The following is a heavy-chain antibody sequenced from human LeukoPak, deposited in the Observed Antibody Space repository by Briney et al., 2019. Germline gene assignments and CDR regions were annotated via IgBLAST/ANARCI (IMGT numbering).Heavy chain of an antibody. D-gene: IGHD4-17*01. CDR2: IFPGDSDT. Sequence: GESLKISCKGSGYSFTSYWIAWVRQMPGRGLEWMGTIFPGDSDTRYSPSFQGQVTISADKSINTAYLQWSSLKASDTAMYYCARPNGDHGDYWGQGTLVTVSS. CDR3: ARPNGDHGDY. V-gene: IGHV5-51*01. J-gene: IGHJ4*02. CDR1: GYSFTSYW.